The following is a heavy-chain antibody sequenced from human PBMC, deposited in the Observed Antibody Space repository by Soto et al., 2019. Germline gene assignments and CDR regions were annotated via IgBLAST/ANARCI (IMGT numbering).Heavy chain of an antibody. D-gene: IGHD1-26*01. V-gene: IGHV3-72*01. J-gene: IGHJ4*02. Sequence: EVQLVESGGGLVQPGGSLRLSCAASGFTFSDHYMDWVRQAPGKGLEWLGRSRNKANSYTTEYAASVKGRFTISRDDSENSVYLQMNSLKTEDTAVYYCARARKVGTTTYLDYWGQGTLVTVSS. CDR1: GFTFSDHY. CDR2: SRNKANSYTT. CDR3: ARARKVGTTTYLDY.